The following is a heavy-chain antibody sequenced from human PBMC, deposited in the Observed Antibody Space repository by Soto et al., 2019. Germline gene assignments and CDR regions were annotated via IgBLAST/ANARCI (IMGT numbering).Heavy chain of an antibody. Sequence: QVQLQESGPGLVKPSETLSLTCSVSGGSIGSYYWSWIRQPPGKGLEWIGYIYYSGSTNYNPSLKXRITISVDTSKNKFSLKLSSVTAEDTAVYYCARGGWRQIDYWGQGTLVTVSS. J-gene: IGHJ4*02. CDR1: GGSIGSYY. V-gene: IGHV4-59*08. D-gene: IGHD3-3*01. CDR2: IYYSGST. CDR3: ARGGWRQIDY.